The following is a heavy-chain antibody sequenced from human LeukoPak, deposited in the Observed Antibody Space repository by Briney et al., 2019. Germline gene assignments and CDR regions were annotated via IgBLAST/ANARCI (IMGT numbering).Heavy chain of an antibody. J-gene: IGHJ5*02. CDR3: ASRYQQTDRHKNPRSNWFDP. D-gene: IGHD2-2*01. Sequence: SETLSLTCAVYGGSFSGYYWSWIRQPPGKGLEWIGEINHSGSTNYNPSLKSRVTISVDTSKNQFSLKLSSVTAADTAVYYCASRYQQTDRHKNPRSNWFDPWGQGTLVTVSS. V-gene: IGHV4-34*01. CDR1: GGSFSGYY. CDR2: INHSGST.